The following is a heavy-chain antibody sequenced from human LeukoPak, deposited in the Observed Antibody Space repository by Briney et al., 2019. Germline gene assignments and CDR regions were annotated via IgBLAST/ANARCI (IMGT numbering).Heavy chain of an antibody. J-gene: IGHJ4*02. CDR2: IDPNSGGT. V-gene: IGHV1-2*02. Sequence: VASVKVSRKTSGYTFTGYYMHWVRQAPGQGLEWMGWIDPNSGGTNYAQRFQGRVTMTRDTSISTVYMELSSLRSDDTAVYYCAKDLGSGSYQPSDYWGQGTLVTVSS. CDR3: AKDLGSGSYQPSDY. D-gene: IGHD1-26*01. CDR1: GYTFTGYY.